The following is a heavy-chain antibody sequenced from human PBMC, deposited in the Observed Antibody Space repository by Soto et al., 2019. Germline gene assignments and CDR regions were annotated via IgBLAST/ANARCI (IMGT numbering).Heavy chain of an antibody. CDR2: IYHSGST. CDR3: ATVRGYSSGMDV. V-gene: IGHV4-30-2*01. CDR1: CCSLSSGGYS. D-gene: IGHD5-18*01. J-gene: IGHJ6*02. Sequence: PSPTRAVSCCSLSSGGYSSGWVPQPPGKGLEWIGYIYHSGSTYYNPSLKSRVTISVDRSKNQFSLKLSSVTAADTAVYYCATVRGYSSGMDVWGQGTTVTVSS.